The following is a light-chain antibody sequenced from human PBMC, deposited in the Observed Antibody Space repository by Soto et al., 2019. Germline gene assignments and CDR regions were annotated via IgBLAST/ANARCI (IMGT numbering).Light chain of an antibody. CDR1: QSVSDN. V-gene: IGKV3D-15*01. CDR2: GAS. CDR3: QQYNDWPLT. Sequence: EIVLTQSPATLSVSPGERVSLSCRASQSVSDNLAWYQQKPGQAPTLLIYGASTRATDIPARFSGSGSGTDFSRTFSSLQTEEFAVYDGQQYNDWPLTFGGGTKVESK. J-gene: IGKJ4*01.